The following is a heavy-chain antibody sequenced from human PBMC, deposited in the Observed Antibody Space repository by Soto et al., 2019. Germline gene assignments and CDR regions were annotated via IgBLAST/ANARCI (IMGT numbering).Heavy chain of an antibody. V-gene: IGHV1-3*01. D-gene: IGHD3-3*01. CDR2: INAGNGNT. J-gene: IGHJ4*02. Sequence: ASVKVSCKASGYTFTSYAMHWVRQAPGQRLEWMGWINAGNGNTKYSQKFQGRVTITRDTSASPAYMELSSLRSEDTAVYYCGRALKWLLYGPAHYWGQGTLVTVSS. CDR1: GYTFTSYA. CDR3: GRALKWLLYGPAHY.